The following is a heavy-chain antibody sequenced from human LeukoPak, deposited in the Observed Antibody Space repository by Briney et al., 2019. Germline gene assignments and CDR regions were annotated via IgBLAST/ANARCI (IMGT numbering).Heavy chain of an antibody. J-gene: IGHJ6*04. CDR1: GFSFSSYE. D-gene: IGHD3-10*02. Sequence: GGSLRLSCAASGFSFSSYEMNWVRQAPGKGLEWISYISACGTLTHYADSVEGRFTISRDNAKNSLYLQMNSLRAEDTAVYYCAELGITMIGGVWGKGTTVTISS. CDR2: ISACGTLT. CDR3: AELGITMIGGV. V-gene: IGHV3-48*03.